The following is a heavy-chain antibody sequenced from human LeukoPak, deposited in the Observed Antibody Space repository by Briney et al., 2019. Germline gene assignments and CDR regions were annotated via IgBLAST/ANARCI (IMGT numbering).Heavy chain of an antibody. CDR3: ARDLGRGMDV. Sequence: SETLSLTCAVYGGFFSGYYWSWIRQPPGKGLEWIGEINHSGSTNYNPSLKSRVTISVDTPKNQLSLKLSSVTAADTAVYYCARDLGRGMDVWGQGTTVTVSS. V-gene: IGHV4-34*01. CDR1: GGFFSGYY. J-gene: IGHJ6*02. CDR2: INHSGST. D-gene: IGHD1-26*01.